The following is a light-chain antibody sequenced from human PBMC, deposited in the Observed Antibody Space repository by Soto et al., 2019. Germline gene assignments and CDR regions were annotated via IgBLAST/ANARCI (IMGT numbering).Light chain of an antibody. V-gene: IGKV3-15*01. CDR3: QQYNNWPIT. CDR2: GAS. CDR1: QTILSN. J-gene: IGKJ5*01. Sequence: EIVMTQSPATLSVSPGERVTLSCRASQTILSNLAWYQQKPGQARRLLIYGASTRATAIPARFSGSGSRTEFTLTIRGLQSEDFAVYYCQQYNNWPITFGKGTRLEIK.